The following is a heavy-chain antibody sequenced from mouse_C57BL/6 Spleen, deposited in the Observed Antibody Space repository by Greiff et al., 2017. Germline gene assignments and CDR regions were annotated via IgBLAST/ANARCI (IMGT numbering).Heavy chain of an antibody. D-gene: IGHD1-1*01. V-gene: IGHV1-63*01. Sequence: QVHVKQSGAELVRPGTSVKMSCTASGYTFTTYWLGWAKQRPGHGLEWIGDIYPGGGYTNYTEKFKGKATLTADKSSSTAYMQFSSLTSEDSAIYYCASGGYYYGSSPSWFAYWGQGTLVTVSA. CDR1: GYTFTTYW. J-gene: IGHJ3*01. CDR3: ASGGYYYGSSPSWFAY. CDR2: IYPGGGYT.